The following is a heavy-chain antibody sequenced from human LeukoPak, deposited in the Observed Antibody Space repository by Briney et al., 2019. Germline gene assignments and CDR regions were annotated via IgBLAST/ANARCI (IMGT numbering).Heavy chain of an antibody. CDR3: ARDRDLAVAAPGAIDI. Sequence: GRSLRLSCAASGFTFSSYAMHWVRQAPGRGLEWVAVISYDGSNKYYADSVQGRFTISRDNSKNTLYLQINSLRAEDTAVYYCARDRDLAVAAPGAIDIWGQGTMVTVSS. CDR2: ISYDGSNK. D-gene: IGHD6-19*01. V-gene: IGHV3-30-3*01. J-gene: IGHJ3*02. CDR1: GFTFSSYA.